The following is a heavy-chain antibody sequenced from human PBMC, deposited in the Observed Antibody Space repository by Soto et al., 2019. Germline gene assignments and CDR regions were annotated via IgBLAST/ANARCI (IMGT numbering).Heavy chain of an antibody. CDR1: GFTFSSYA. CDR3: AKAEDIVVVVAATPSTQYYFDY. Sequence: PGGSLRLSCAASGFTFSSYAMSWVRQAPGKGLEWVSAISGNGGSTYYADSVKGRFTISRDNSKNTLYLQMNSLRAEDTAVYYCAKAEDIVVVVAATPSTQYYFDYWGQGTLVTVSS. CDR2: ISGNGGST. V-gene: IGHV3-23*01. J-gene: IGHJ4*02. D-gene: IGHD2-15*01.